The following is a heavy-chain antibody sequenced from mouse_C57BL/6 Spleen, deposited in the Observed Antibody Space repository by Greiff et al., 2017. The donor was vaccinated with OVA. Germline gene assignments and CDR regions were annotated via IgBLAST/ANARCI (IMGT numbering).Heavy chain of an antibody. J-gene: IGHJ2*01. CDR3: ARASYDSNYDYFDY. Sequence: VQLQQSGPELVKPGASVKISCKASGYAFSSSWMNWVKQRPGKGLEWIGRIYPGDGDTNYNRKFKGKATLTADKSSSTAFMQLSSLTSEDSAVYFCARASYDSNYDYFDYWGQGTTLTVAS. CDR1: GYAFSSSW. D-gene: IGHD2-5*01. V-gene: IGHV1-82*01. CDR2: IYPGDGDT.